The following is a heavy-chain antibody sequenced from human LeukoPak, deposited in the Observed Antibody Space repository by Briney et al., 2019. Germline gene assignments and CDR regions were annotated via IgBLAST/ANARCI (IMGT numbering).Heavy chain of an antibody. Sequence: QAGGSLRLSCAASGFTFSSYAMSWVRQAPGKGLEWVSAISGSGGSTYYADSVKGRFTISRDNSKNTLYLQMNSLRAEDTAVYYCAKAQGGQLWLTFDYWGQGTLVTVSS. CDR2: ISGSGGST. D-gene: IGHD5-18*01. CDR3: AKAQGGQLWLTFDY. J-gene: IGHJ4*02. CDR1: GFTFSSYA. V-gene: IGHV3-23*01.